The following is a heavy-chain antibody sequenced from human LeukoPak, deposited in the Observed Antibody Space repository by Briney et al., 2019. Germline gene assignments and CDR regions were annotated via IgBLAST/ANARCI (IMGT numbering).Heavy chain of an antibody. CDR1: GGSISSSNW. CDR3: AREGLRSPRRFDP. D-gene: IGHD4-17*01. Sequence: SGTLSLTCAVSGGSISSSNWWSWVRQPPGKGLEWIGEIYHSGSTNYNPSLKSRVTISVDKSKNHFSLKLSSVTATDTAVYYCAREGLRSPRRFDPWGQGTLVTVSS. CDR2: IYHSGST. J-gene: IGHJ5*02. V-gene: IGHV4-4*02.